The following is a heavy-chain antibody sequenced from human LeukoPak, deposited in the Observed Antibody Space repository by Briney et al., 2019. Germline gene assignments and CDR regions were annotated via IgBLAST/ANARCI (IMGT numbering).Heavy chain of an antibody. Sequence: SETLSLTCAVSGGSISSSNWWSWVRPPPGKGLEWIGEIYHSGSTNYNPSLKSRVTISVDKSKNQFSLKLSSVTAADTAVYYCARTHCSSTSCRYYYGMNVWGQGTTVTVSS. D-gene: IGHD2-2*01. CDR3: ARTHCSSTSCRYYYGMNV. V-gene: IGHV4-4*02. CDR1: GGSISSSNW. CDR2: IYHSGST. J-gene: IGHJ6*02.